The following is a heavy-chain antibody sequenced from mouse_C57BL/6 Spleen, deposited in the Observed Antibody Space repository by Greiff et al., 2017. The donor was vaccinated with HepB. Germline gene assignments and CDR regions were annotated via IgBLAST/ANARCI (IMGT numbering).Heavy chain of an antibody. J-gene: IGHJ2*01. CDR3: ARTVTTALFDY. CDR1: GYAFSSSW. D-gene: IGHD1-2*01. CDR2: IYPGDGDT. V-gene: IGHV1-82*01. Sequence: QVQLKESGPELVKPGASVKISCKASGYAFSSSWMNWVQQRPGKGLEWIGRIYPGDGDTNYNGNFKGQSTLTADKSSSTAYLQLSCLTSEDSAVYFCARTVTTALFDYWGQGTTLTVSS.